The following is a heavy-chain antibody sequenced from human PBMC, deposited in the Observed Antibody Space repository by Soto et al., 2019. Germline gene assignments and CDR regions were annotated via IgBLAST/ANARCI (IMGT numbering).Heavy chain of an antibody. J-gene: IGHJ6*02. CDR3: ARGSRGHYYYGMDV. CDR2: IYYSGST. V-gene: IGHV4-31*03. CDR1: GGSISSGGYY. Sequence: SETLSLTCTVSGGSISSGGYYWSWIRQHPGKGLEWIRYIYYSGSTYYNPSLKSRVTISVDTSKNQFSLKLSSVTAADTAVYYCARGSRGHYYYGMDVWGQGTTVTVSS.